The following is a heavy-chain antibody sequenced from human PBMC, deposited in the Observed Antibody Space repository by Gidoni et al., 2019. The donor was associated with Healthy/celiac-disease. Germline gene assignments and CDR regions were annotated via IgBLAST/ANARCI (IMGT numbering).Heavy chain of an antibody. J-gene: IGHJ4*02. CDR3: AKDLLYYYGSGSSLDY. Sequence: EVQLVESGGGLVQPGRSLRLSCAASGFTFDDYAMYWVRQAPGKGLEWVSGISWYSGSIGYADSVKGRFTSSRDNAKNSLYLQMNSLRAEDTALYYCAKDLLYYYGSGSSLDYWGQGTLVTVSS. D-gene: IGHD3-10*01. CDR1: GFTFDDYA. V-gene: IGHV3-9*01. CDR2: ISWYSGSI.